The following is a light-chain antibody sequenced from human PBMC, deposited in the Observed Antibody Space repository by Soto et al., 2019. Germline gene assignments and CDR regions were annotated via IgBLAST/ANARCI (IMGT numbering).Light chain of an antibody. CDR3: QQSYSTPQT. V-gene: IGKV1-39*01. J-gene: IGKJ1*01. CDR1: QSISSY. Sequence: DIQMTQSPSSLSASVGDRVTITCRASQSISSYLNWYQQKQGKAPKXLIYAASSLQSGVPSRFSGSGSGTDLTLTISSLQPEDFATYYCQQSYSTPQTFGQGTKVDIK. CDR2: AAS.